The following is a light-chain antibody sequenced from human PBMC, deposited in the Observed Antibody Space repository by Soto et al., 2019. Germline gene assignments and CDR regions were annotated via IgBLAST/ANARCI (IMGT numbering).Light chain of an antibody. CDR3: QQYHSYPWA. Sequence: DIQMTQSPSTLSASVGDRVTITCRASQSIRSWLACYQQKPGKAPNLLIYDASSLESGVPSRFSGSGSGTEFTLTISSLQPDDFANDYCQQYHSYPWAFGRGTKVEIK. CDR2: DAS. CDR1: QSIRSW. J-gene: IGKJ1*01. V-gene: IGKV1-5*01.